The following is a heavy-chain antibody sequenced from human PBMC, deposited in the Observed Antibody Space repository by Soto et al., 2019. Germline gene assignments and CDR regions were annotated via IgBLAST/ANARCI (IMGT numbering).Heavy chain of an antibody. CDR1: GFIFNDYY. J-gene: IGHJ4*02. CDR3: ARYAAEVTTFFDQ. D-gene: IGHD4-17*01. V-gene: IGHV3-11*06. Sequence: LRLSCAASGFIFNDYYMSWIRQAPGKGLEWLSNISGSSGSKKYADAGKGRFTISRDNAKKSLYLEMHSLRAEDTAMYYCARYAAEVTTFFDQWGQGTLVTVSS. CDR2: ISGSSGSK.